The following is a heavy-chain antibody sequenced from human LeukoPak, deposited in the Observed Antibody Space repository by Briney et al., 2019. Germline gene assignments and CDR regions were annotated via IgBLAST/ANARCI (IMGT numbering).Heavy chain of an antibody. Sequence: SETLSLTCTVSGGSINNYYWSWIRQPPGKGLEWLGYIYYSGNTNYNPSLECRVTISLDTSKNHFSLKLSSVTAADTAVYYCARNSGWYMYDYWGQGTLVTVSS. CDR2: IYYSGNT. D-gene: IGHD6-19*01. V-gene: IGHV4-59*01. J-gene: IGHJ4*02. CDR1: GGSINNYY. CDR3: ARNSGWYMYDY.